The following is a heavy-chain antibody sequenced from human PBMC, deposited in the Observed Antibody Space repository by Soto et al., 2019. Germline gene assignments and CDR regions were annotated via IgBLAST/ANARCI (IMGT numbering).Heavy chain of an antibody. CDR3: ARGSRGYSSSWYLDY. CDR1: GGSISSGGNY. Sequence: TLSLTCTVSGGSISSGGNYWSRIRQEKGKGLEWIGYIYYSGSSYYNPSLKSRVTISVDTSKNQFSLKLSSVTAADTAVYYCARGSRGYSSSWYLDYWGQGTLVTVSS. D-gene: IGHD6-13*01. CDR2: IYYSGSS. V-gene: IGHV4-31*03. J-gene: IGHJ4*02.